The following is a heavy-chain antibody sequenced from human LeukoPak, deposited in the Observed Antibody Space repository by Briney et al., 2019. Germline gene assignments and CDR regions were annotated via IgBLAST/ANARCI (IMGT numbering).Heavy chain of an antibody. D-gene: IGHD5-12*01. Sequence: ASVKVSCKASGYTFTIYGISWVRQAPGQGLEWMGGIIPIFGTANYAQKFQGRVTIAADESTSTAYMELSSLRSEDTAVYYCARDIERGYDYPLGYWGQGTLVTVSS. CDR2: IIPIFGTA. J-gene: IGHJ4*02. V-gene: IGHV1-69*13. CDR1: GYTFTIYG. CDR3: ARDIERGYDYPLGY.